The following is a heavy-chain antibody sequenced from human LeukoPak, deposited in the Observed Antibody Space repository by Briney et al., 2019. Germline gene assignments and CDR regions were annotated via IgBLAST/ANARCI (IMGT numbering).Heavy chain of an antibody. V-gene: IGHV3-11*01. J-gene: IGHJ4*02. CDR3: ARRNTGMLPYYFDY. CDR2: ISSSGSTI. D-gene: IGHD2-8*01. CDR1: GFTFSDYY. Sequence: GGSLRLSCAASGFTFSDYYMSWIRQAPGKGLEWVSYISSSGSTIYYADSVKGRFTISRDNAKNSLYLQMNSLRAEDTALYYCARRNTGMLPYYFDYWGQGTLVTVSS.